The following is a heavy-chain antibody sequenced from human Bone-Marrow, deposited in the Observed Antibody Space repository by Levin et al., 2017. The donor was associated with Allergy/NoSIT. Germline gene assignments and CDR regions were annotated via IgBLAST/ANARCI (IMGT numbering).Heavy chain of an antibody. V-gene: IGHV3-48*01. CDR2: ISSRSIK. J-gene: IGHJ4*02. CDR3: ARGVSGSSWPSGD. D-gene: IGHD3-10*01. CDR1: GFTFSSYS. Sequence: PGGSLRLSCEASGFTFSSYSMNWVRQAPGKGLEWVAYISSRSIKNYGDSVKGRFTISRDNAKNSLYLQMNSLRAEDTAVYYCARGVSGSSWPSGDWGLGTLVTVSS.